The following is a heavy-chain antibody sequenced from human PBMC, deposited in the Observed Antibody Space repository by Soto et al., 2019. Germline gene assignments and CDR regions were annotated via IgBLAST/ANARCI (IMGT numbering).Heavy chain of an antibody. CDR3: ARGGPIVVVVAATYHWFDP. CDR1: GGSISSGGYY. J-gene: IGHJ5*02. CDR2: IYYSGST. V-gene: IGHV4-31*03. Sequence: SETLSLTCTVSGGSISSGGYYWSWIRQHPGKGLEWIGYIYYSGSTYYNPSLKSRVTISVDTSKNQFSLKLSSVTAADTAVYYCARGGPIVVVVAATYHWFDPWGQGTLVTVSS. D-gene: IGHD2-15*01.